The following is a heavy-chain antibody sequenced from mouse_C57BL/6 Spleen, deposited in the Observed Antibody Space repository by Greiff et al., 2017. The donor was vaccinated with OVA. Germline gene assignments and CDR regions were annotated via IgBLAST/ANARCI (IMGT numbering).Heavy chain of an antibody. CDR2: IHPNSGST. CDR3: ARSDDSNYLGTGY. V-gene: IGHV1-64*01. CDR1: GYTFTSYW. J-gene: IGHJ2*01. D-gene: IGHD2-5*01. Sequence: QVQLQQSGAELVKPGASVKLSCKASGYTFTSYWMHWVKQRPGQGLEWIGMIHPNSGSTNYNEKFKSKATLTVDKSSSTAYMQLSSLTSEDSAVYYCARSDDSNYLGTGYWGQGTTLTVSS.